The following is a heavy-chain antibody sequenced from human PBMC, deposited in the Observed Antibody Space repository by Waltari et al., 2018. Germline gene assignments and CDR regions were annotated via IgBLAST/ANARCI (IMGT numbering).Heavy chain of an antibody. Sequence: QLQLQESGPGLVKPSETLSLTCTVSGGSISSSSYYWGWIRQPPGKGLEWIGSIYYSGSTYYNPSLKRRVTISVDTSKNQFSLKLGSVTAADTAVYYCARPPNSRYGVIVLGAFDIWGQGTMVTVSS. CDR1: GGSISSSSYY. V-gene: IGHV4-39*01. CDR2: IYYSGST. CDR3: ARPPNSRYGVIVLGAFDI. J-gene: IGHJ3*02. D-gene: IGHD4-17*01.